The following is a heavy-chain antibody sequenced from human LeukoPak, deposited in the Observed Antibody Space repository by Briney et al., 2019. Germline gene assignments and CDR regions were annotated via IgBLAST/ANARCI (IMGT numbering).Heavy chain of an antibody. V-gene: IGHV4-39*07. CDR3: ARERGGYLVFDY. CDR1: GGSISSSAYY. CDR2: IYYSGNT. Sequence: SETLSLTCSVSGGSISSSAYYWGWIRQPPGQGLEWIGSIYYSGNTYYNPSLKSPVTISIDTSKNQFSLRLISVTAADTAVYYCARERGGYLVFDYWGQGTLITVSS. J-gene: IGHJ4*02. D-gene: IGHD5-12*01.